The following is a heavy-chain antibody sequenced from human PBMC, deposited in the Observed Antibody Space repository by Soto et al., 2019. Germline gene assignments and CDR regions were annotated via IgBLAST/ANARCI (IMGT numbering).Heavy chain of an antibody. J-gene: IGHJ1*01. CDR2: INPNSGGT. CDR3: ARESANPAARYFQH. D-gene: IGHD6-25*01. V-gene: IGHV1-2*04. CDR1: GYTFTGYY. Sequence: QVQLVQSGAEVKKPGASVKVSCKASGYTFTGYYMHWVRQAPGQGLEWMGWINPNSGGTNYAQRCQGWVTMTRDTSISTAYMELSRLRSDDTAVYYCARESANPAARYFQHWGQGTLVTVSS.